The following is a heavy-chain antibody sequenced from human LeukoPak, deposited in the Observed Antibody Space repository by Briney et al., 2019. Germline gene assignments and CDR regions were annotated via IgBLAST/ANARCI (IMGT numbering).Heavy chain of an antibody. CDR3: ARLTYYYDSSGFPYYFDY. Sequence: GSLRLSCAASGFTFSSYWMSWVRQAPGKGLEWIGSIYYSGSTYYNPSLKSRVTISVDTSKNQFSLKLSSVTAADTAVYYCARLTYYYDSSGFPYYFDYWGQGTLVTVSS. CDR1: GFTFSSYW. V-gene: IGHV4-39*01. D-gene: IGHD3-22*01. CDR2: IYYSGST. J-gene: IGHJ4*02.